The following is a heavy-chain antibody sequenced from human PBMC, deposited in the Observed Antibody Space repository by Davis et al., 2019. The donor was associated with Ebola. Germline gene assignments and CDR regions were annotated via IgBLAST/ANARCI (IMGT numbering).Heavy chain of an antibody. J-gene: IGHJ5*01. Sequence: MPSETLSLTCAVYGGSFSGYYWSWIRQPPGKGLEWIGEISRDGNINYNPSLKSRVTISADTSKNQFSLKLTSVTAADTAVYYCAKSTLQENNEEGWFDSWGQGILVTVSS. CDR1: GGSFSGYY. D-gene: IGHD2-8*01. CDR2: ISRDGNI. CDR3: AKSTLQENNEEGWFDS. V-gene: IGHV4-34*01.